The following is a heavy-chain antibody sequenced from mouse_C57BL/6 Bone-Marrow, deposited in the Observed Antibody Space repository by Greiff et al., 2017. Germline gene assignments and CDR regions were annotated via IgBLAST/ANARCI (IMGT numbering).Heavy chain of an antibody. V-gene: IGHV5-4*01. CDR3: AFYYYGSSYDAMDY. CDR1: GFTFSSYA. J-gene: IGHJ4*01. Sequence: EVQVVESGGGLVKPGGSLKLSCAASGFTFSSYAMSWVRQTPEKRLEWVATISDGGSYTYYPDNVKGRFTISRDNAKNNLYLQMSHLKSEDTAMYYCAFYYYGSSYDAMDYWGQGTSVTVSS. D-gene: IGHD1-1*01. CDR2: ISDGGSYT.